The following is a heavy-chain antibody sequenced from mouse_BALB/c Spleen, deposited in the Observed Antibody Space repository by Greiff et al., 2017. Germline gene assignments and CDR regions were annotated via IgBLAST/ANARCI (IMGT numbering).Heavy chain of an antibody. J-gene: IGHJ4*01. CDR3: ARLDPGYAMDY. Sequence: EVKLMESGGGLVKPGGSLKLSCAASGFTFSDYYMYWVRQTPEKRLEWVATISDGGSYTYYPDSVKGRFTISRDNAKNNLYLQMSSLKSEDTAMYYCARLDPGYAMDYWRQGTSVTVSS. V-gene: IGHV5-4*02. CDR2: ISDGGSYT. CDR1: GFTFSDYY.